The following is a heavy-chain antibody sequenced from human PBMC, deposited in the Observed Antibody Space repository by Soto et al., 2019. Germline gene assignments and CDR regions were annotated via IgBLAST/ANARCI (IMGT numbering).Heavy chain of an antibody. J-gene: IGHJ5*02. CDR1: GYTFTSYD. D-gene: IGHD6-6*01. CDR3: GREAARDLNH. Sequence: QVQLVQSGAEVKKPGASVKVSCKASGYTFTSYDINWVRQTTGQGLEWMRWMNPNSGNTGYAQKFQGRVTMTRNTSISTAYMELSSLRSEDTAVCYCGREAARDLNHWGQGTLVTVSS. CDR2: MNPNSGNT. V-gene: IGHV1-8*01.